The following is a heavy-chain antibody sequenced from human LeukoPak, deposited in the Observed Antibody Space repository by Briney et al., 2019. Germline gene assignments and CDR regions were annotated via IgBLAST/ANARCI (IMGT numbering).Heavy chain of an antibody. CDR1: GYTFTSYY. CDR2: INPSGGST. D-gene: IGHD6-13*01. V-gene: IGHV1-46*01. Sequence: ASVKVTCKASGYTFTSYYMHWVRQAPGQGLEWMGIINPSGGSTSYAQKFQGRVTMTRDTSTSTVYMELSSLRSEDTAVYYCARDRLRTSAAAGTCFDYWGQGTLVTVSS. J-gene: IGHJ4*02. CDR3: ARDRLRTSAAAGTCFDY.